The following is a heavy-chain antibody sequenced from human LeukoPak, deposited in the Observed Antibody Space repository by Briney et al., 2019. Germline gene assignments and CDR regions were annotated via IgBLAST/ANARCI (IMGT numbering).Heavy chain of an antibody. CDR1: GYSISGGYY. CDR2: IYHSGST. J-gene: IGHJ3*02. CDR3: ADASSWYSAFDI. Sequence: SETLSLTCTVSGYSISGGYYWGWIRQPPGKGLEWIGSIYHSGSTYYNPSLKSRVTISVDTSKNQFSLKLSSVTAADTAVYYCADASSWYSAFDIWGQGTMVTVSS. V-gene: IGHV4-38-2*02. D-gene: IGHD6-13*01.